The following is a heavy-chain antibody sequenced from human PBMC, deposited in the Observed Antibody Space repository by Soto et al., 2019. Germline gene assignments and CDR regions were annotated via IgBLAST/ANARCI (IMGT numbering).Heavy chain of an antibody. CDR2: ISYDGSNK. J-gene: IGHJ5*02. CDR3: ATDLLSPYYDFWSGYYT. Sequence: QVQLVESGGGVVQPGRSLRLSCAASGFTFSSYGMHWVRQAPGKGLEWVAVISYDGSNKYYADSVKGRFTISRDNSKNTLYLQMNSLRAEDTAVYYCATDLLSPYYDFWSGYYTWGQGTLVTVSS. D-gene: IGHD3-3*01. CDR1: GFTFSSYG. V-gene: IGHV3-30*03.